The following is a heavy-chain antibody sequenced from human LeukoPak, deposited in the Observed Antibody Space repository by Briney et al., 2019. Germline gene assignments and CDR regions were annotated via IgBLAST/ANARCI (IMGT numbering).Heavy chain of an antibody. J-gene: IGHJ3*01. CDR3: ARDQDEDIVVVPAAPA. V-gene: IGHV3-30-3*01. Sequence: GSLRLSCAASGFTFSSYAMSWVRQAPGKGLEWVAVISYDGSNKYYADSVKGRFTISRDNSKNTLYLQMNSLRAEDTAVYYCARDQDEDIVVVPAAPAWGQGTMVTVSS. CDR2: ISYDGSNK. CDR1: GFTFSSYA. D-gene: IGHD2-2*01.